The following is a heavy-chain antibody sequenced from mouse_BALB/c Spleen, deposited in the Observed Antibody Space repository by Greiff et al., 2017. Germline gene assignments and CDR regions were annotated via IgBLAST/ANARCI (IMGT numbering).Heavy chain of an antibody. CDR3: ARSGMTTMSYAKDF. CDR1: GFTFSSFG. Sequence: EVKLMESGGGLVQPGGSRKLSCAASGFTFSSFGMYWVRQAPEKGLEWVAYISSGSSTIYYADTVKGRFTISRDNPNNTLLLQMTSLRSEDTAMYYCARSGMTTMSYAKDFWGQGTSVTVSS. V-gene: IGHV5-17*02. CDR2: ISSGSSTI. J-gene: IGHJ4*01. D-gene: IGHD2-4*01.